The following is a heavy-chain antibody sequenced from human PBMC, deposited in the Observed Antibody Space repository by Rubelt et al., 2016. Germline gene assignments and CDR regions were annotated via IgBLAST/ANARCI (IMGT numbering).Heavy chain of an antibody. Sequence: LEWMGRIIPILGIANYAQKFQGRVTITADKSTSTAYMELSSLRSEDTAVYYCARPYYDSSGYQLGDAFDIWGQGTMVTVSS. CDR2: IIPILGIA. CDR3: ARPYYDSSGYQLGDAFDI. J-gene: IGHJ3*02. D-gene: IGHD3-22*01. V-gene: IGHV1-69*02.